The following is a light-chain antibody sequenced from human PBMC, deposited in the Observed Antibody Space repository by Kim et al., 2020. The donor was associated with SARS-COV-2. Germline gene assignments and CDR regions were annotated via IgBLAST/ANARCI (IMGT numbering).Light chain of an antibody. J-gene: IGLJ1*01. Sequence: QSALTQPASVSGSPGQSVTISCTGTSSDVGGYNYVSWYQQHPGKAPKLMIYDVSKRPSGVPDRFSGSKSGNTASLTISGLQAEDEADYYCCSYAGSYTVYVFGTGTKVTVL. CDR2: DVS. V-gene: IGLV2-11*01. CDR3: CSYAGSYTVYV. CDR1: SSDVGGYNY.